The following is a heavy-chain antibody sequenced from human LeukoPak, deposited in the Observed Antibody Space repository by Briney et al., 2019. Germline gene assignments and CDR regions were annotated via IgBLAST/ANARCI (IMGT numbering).Heavy chain of an antibody. D-gene: IGHD3-16*01. V-gene: IGHV3-30*04. J-gene: IGHJ6*03. CDR1: GFTFSSYA. CDR2: ISYDGSNK. CDR3: AQGGYYYYYMDV. Sequence: GRSLRLSCAASGFTFSSYAMHWVRQAPGKGLEWVTIISYDGSNKYYADSVKGRFTISRDNSKNTLYLQTNSLRAEDTAVYYCAQGGYYYYYMDVWGKGTTVTISS.